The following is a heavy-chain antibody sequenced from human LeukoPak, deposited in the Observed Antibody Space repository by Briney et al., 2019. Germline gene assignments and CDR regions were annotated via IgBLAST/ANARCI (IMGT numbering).Heavy chain of an antibody. CDR3: AKRDRPCSGDCSAPYYFDY. J-gene: IGHJ4*02. V-gene: IGHV3-23*01. CDR1: GFTFSSYA. CDR2: ISSSGANT. Sequence: GGSLRLSCAASGFTFSSYAMSWVRQAPGKGLEWVSSISSSGANTYYADSVRGRFTISRDNSKNTLYLQMSSLRVEDTAVYYCAKRDRPCSGDCSAPYYFDYWGQGTLVTVSS. D-gene: IGHD2-21*02.